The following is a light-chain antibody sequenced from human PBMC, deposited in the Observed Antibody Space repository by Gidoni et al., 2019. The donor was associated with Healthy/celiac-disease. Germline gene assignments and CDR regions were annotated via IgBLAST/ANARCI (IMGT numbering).Light chain of an antibody. V-gene: IGLV1-40*01. CDR3: QSYDSSLSGHWV. CDR2: CNS. Sequence: QSVLTQPPSVSGAPGQRVTISCTGSSSNIGAGYDVHWYQQLPGTAPKLLIYCNSTRPSGVPDRFSGSKSGTSASLAITGLQAEDEADYYCQSYDSSLSGHWVFGGGTKLTVL. CDR1: SSNIGAGYD. J-gene: IGLJ3*02.